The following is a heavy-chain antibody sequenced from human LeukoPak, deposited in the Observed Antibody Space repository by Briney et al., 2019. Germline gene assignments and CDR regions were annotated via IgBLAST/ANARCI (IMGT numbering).Heavy chain of an antibody. V-gene: IGHV3-23*01. CDR1: GFTFSSYA. CDR3: AKPYYYGSGGYLFDY. Sequence: GGSLRLSCAASGFTFSSYAMSWVRQAPGKGLEWVSAISGSGGSTYYADSVKGRFTISRDNSKNTLYLQMNSLRAEDTAVYYCAKPYYYGSGGYLFDYWGQGTLVTVSS. D-gene: IGHD3-10*01. J-gene: IGHJ4*02. CDR2: ISGSGGST.